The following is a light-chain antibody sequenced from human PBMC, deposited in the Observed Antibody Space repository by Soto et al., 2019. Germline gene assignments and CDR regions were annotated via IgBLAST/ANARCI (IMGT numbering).Light chain of an antibody. CDR2: SNN. V-gene: IGLV1-44*01. J-gene: IGLJ1*01. Sequence: QSVLTQPPSASGTPGQRVTISCSGSSSNIGSNTVNWYQQLPGTAPKLLIYSNNQLPSGVPDRFSGSKSGTSASLAISGLQSEDEDDYYCAAWDDSLNGFVFGAGTKVTVL. CDR1: SSNIGSNT. CDR3: AAWDDSLNGFV.